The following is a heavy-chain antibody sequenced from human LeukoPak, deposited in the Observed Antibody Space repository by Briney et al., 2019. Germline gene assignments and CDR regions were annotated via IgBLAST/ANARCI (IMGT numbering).Heavy chain of an antibody. V-gene: IGHV4-34*01. CDR2: INHSGSA. CDR3: ARGQGTVTTH. J-gene: IGHJ4*02. Sequence: SETLSLTCAISGGSFSGYYWTWIRQPPGKGLEWIGEINHSGSANYSPSLSSRVTISLDMSENQFSLKLTSVTAADTAVYYCARGQGTVTTHWGQGTLVTVSS. CDR1: GGSFSGYY. D-gene: IGHD4-17*01.